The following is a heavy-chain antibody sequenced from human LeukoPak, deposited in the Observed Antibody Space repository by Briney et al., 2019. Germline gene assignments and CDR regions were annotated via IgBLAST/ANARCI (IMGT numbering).Heavy chain of an antibody. Sequence: SGPTLVKPTQTLTLTCTFSGFSLSTTGVGVGWIRQPPGKALERHAVISWDNDRRYSPSLKSRITVTKNTSTNEAVLTLTNTDPVDTATYYCAVIRYGSGSWDFGDLDYWGQGILVSVSS. J-gene: IGHJ4*02. CDR1: GFSLSTTGVG. CDR2: ISWDNDR. CDR3: AVIRYGSGSWDFGDLDY. V-gene: IGHV2-5*02. D-gene: IGHD3-10*01.